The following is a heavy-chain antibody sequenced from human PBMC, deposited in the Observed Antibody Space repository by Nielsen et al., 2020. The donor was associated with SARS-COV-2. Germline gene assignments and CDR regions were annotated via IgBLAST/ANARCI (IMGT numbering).Heavy chain of an antibody. CDR1: GGSISSSPYY. J-gene: IGHJ2*01. CDR2: IYHSGST. CDR3: ARGLYDSSGYSQVYWYFDL. Sequence: SETLSFTCTVPGGSISSSPYYWSWLRQPPGKGLVWIGYIYHSGSTYYNPSLKSRVTISVDRSKNQFSLKLSSVTAADTAVYYCARGLYDSSGYSQVYWYFDLWGRGTLVTVSS. V-gene: IGHV4-30-2*01. D-gene: IGHD3-22*01.